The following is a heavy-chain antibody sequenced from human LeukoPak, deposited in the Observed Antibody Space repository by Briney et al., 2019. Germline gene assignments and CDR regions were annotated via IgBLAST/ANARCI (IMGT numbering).Heavy chain of an antibody. CDR3: ASPLSRSPYDSSGYYYPAFDI. J-gene: IGHJ3*02. CDR1: GYSFTNYW. CDR2: IYPGDSDT. V-gene: IGHV5-51*01. Sequence: GESLKISCKGSGYSFTNYWIGWVRQMPGKGLEWMGIIYPGDSDTRYSPSFQGQVTISADKSISTAYLQWSSLKASDTAMYYCASPLSRSPYDSSGYYYPAFDIWGQGTMVTVSS. D-gene: IGHD3-22*01.